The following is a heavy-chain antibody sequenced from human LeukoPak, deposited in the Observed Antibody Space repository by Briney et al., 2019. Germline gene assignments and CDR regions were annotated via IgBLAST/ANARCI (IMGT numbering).Heavy chain of an antibody. CDR1: GGTFSSYA. J-gene: IGHJ3*02. V-gene: IGHV1-69*05. Sequence: ASVKVSCKASGGTFSSYAISWVRQAPGQGLEWMGGIIPIFGTANYAQKFQGRVTITTDESTSTAYMELSSLRSGDTAVYYCHGYSSVDAFDIWGQGTMVTVSS. D-gene: IGHD2-15*01. CDR3: HGYSSVDAFDI. CDR2: IIPIFGTA.